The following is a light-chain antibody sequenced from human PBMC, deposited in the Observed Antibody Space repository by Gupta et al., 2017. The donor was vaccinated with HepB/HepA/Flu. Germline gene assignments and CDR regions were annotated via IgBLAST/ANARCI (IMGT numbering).Light chain of an antibody. CDR3: QQDNNSPST. V-gene: IGKV1-5*03. Sequence: DIQMTQSPSTLSASVGDRVTITCRASQSISSWLAWYQHKPGKAPKILIYKASSLERGVSSRFSGSGSGTEFTLTISGLQPDDFATYFCQQDNNSPSTFGQGTKVDIK. CDR2: KAS. CDR1: QSISSW. J-gene: IGKJ2*01.